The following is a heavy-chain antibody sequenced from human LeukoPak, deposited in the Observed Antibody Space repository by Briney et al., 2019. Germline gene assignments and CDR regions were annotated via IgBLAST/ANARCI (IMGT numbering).Heavy chain of an antibody. Sequence: SQTLSLTCTVSGGSISSGGYYWSWIRQHPGKGLEWIGYIYYSGSTYYNPSLKSRVTISVDTSKNQFSLKLSSVTAADTAVYYCARDRRWLQEGFDPWGQGTLVTVSS. CDR2: IYYSGST. D-gene: IGHD5-24*01. CDR3: ARDRRWLQEGFDP. J-gene: IGHJ5*02. CDR1: GGSISSGGYY. V-gene: IGHV4-31*03.